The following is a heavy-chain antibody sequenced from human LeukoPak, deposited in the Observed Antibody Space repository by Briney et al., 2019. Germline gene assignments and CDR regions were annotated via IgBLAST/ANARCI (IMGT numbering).Heavy chain of an antibody. CDR1: GFTFSNYA. J-gene: IGHJ6*02. CDR3: AKDRGGYSYEEYYYYYGMDV. Sequence: GGSLRLSCAVSGFTFSNYAMNWVRQAPGKGLEWVSAISGSGGSTYYADSVKGRFTISRDNSKNTLYLQMNSLRAEDTAVYYCAKDRGGYSYEEYYYYYGMDVWGQGTTVTVSS. D-gene: IGHD5-18*01. CDR2: ISGSGGST. V-gene: IGHV3-23*01.